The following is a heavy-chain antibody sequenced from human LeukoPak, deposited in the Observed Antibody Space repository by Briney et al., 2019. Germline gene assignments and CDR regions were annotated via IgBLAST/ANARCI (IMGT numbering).Heavy chain of an antibody. CDR2: STSKATGYIT. CDR1: GFTFSDHY. CDR3: VRGYNGFDS. D-gene: IGHD5-24*01. V-gene: IGHV3-72*01. J-gene: IGHJ4*02. Sequence: GGSLRLSCTASGFTFSDHYMDWVRLTPRKRLEWIARSTSKATGYITQYAASARGRFTIPRDESKNSLLLQMSSLTAEDTAVYYCVRGYNGFDSWGQGTLVTVSP.